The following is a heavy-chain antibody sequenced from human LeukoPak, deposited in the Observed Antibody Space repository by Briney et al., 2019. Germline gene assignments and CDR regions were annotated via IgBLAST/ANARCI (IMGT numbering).Heavy chain of an antibody. V-gene: IGHV3-15*01. CDR1: GFTFSNAW. CDR3: TQYAYGFFQY. J-gene: IGHJ4*02. D-gene: IGHD3-10*01. Sequence: PGGSLRLSCAASGFTFSNAWMSWVRQAPGKGLEWVGRIKGKTDGGTTDYAAPVKGRFTISRDDSKNTLYLQMNSLKTEDTAVYYCTQYAYGFFQYWGQGTLVTVSS. CDR2: IKGKTDGGTT.